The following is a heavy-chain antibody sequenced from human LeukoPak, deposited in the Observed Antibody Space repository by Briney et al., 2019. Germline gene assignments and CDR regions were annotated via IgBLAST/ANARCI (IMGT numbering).Heavy chain of an antibody. Sequence: GGSLRLSCAASGFTFSNYWMHWVRQAPGKGLVWASRINIDGSITTYADSVKGRFTISRDNAKNTMYLEMNSLRAEDTAVYYCAREAVATGDWYFDLWGRGTLVTVSS. CDR2: INIDGSIT. CDR1: GFTFSNYW. J-gene: IGHJ2*01. D-gene: IGHD6-19*01. V-gene: IGHV3-74*01. CDR3: AREAVATGDWYFDL.